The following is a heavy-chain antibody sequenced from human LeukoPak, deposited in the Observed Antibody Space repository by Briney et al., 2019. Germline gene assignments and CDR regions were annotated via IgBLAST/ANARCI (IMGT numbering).Heavy chain of an antibody. D-gene: IGHD3-22*01. J-gene: IGHJ3*02. CDR2: IIPIFGTA. CDR1: GGTFSSYA. Sequence: SVKVSCKASGGTFSSYAISWVRQAPGQGLEWMGGIIPIFGTANYAQKFQGRVTITTDESTSTAYMELSSLRSEDTAVYYCAREGDDSNPIGAFDIWGQGTMVTVSS. CDR3: AREGDDSNPIGAFDI. V-gene: IGHV1-69*05.